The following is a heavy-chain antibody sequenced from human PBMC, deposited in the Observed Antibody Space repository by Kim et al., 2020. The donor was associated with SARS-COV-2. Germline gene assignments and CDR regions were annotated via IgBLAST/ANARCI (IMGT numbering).Heavy chain of an antibody. CDR1: GYKFTDYG. Sequence: ASVKVSCKASGYKFTDYGINWVRQAPGQGLEWMGWINIDNGNTHYAQNLQDRATLTIDSSTTTAYMELRSLRSDDMAVYYCARDNTYYISKSGPHWFDTWGQGALVTVSS. D-gene: IGHD2-2*01. V-gene: IGHV1-18*03. CDR2: INIDNGNT. J-gene: IGHJ5*02. CDR3: ARDNTYYISKSGPHWFDT.